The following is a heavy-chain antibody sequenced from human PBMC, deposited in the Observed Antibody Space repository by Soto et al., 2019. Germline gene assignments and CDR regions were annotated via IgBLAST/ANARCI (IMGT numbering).Heavy chain of an antibody. V-gene: IGHV3-23*01. CDR3: ASTLLRFFDWLLSSQDY. D-gene: IGHD3-9*01. Sequence: EVQLLESGGGLVQSGGSLRLSCAASGFTFSSYAMSWVRQAPGKGLEWVSTISGSGGSTYYADSVKGRFTISRDNSKNRLFQQINSLRAEDTAVYYWASTLLRFFDWLLSSQDYWGQGTLVTVSS. CDR2: ISGSGGST. J-gene: IGHJ4*02. CDR1: GFTFSSYA.